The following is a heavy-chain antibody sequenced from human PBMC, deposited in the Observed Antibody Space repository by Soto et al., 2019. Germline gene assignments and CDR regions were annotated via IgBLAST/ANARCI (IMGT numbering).Heavy chain of an antibody. D-gene: IGHD6-19*01. CDR2: INHSGST. Sequence: QVQLQQWGAGLLKPSETLSLTCAVYGGSFSGYYWSWIRQPPGKGLEWIGEINHSGSTNYNPSLKSRVTISVDTSKNQFSLKLSSVTAADTAVYYCASQRYSSGWYYFDYWGQGTLVTVSS. J-gene: IGHJ4*02. CDR3: ASQRYSSGWYYFDY. CDR1: GGSFSGYY. V-gene: IGHV4-34*01.